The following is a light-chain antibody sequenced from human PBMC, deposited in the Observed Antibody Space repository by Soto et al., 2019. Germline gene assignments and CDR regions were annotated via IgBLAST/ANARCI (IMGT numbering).Light chain of an antibody. CDR2: STN. J-gene: IGLJ3*02. CDR1: TGAVTSGHH. Sequence: QAVVTQEPSLTVSPGGTVTLTCASSTGAVTSGHHPNWLQQKPGQAPRTVIYSTNNKQGWTPARFSGSLLGGKAALTLSGVQPEDEAEYYCLLYSDGAQPHWVFGGGTKLTVL. V-gene: IGLV7-43*01. CDR3: LLYSDGAQPHWV.